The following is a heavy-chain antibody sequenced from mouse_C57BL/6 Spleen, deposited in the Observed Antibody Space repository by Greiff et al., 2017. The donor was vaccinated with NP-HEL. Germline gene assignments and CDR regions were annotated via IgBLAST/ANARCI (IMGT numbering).Heavy chain of an antibody. J-gene: IGHJ3*01. CDR2: ISDGGSYT. CDR1: GFTFSSYA. V-gene: IGHV5-4*01. D-gene: IGHD1-1*01. Sequence: EVQGVESGGGLVKPGGSLKLSCAASGFTFSSYAMSWVRQTPEKRLEWVATISDGGSYTYYPDNVKGRFTISRDNAKNNLYLQMSHLKSEDTAMYYCARGGVTTVVADAYWGQGTLVTVSA. CDR3: ARGGVTTVVADAY.